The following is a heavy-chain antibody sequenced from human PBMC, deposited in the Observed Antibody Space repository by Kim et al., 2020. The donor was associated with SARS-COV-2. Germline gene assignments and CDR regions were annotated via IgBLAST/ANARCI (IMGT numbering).Heavy chain of an antibody. V-gene: IGHV3-9*01. CDR2: ISWNRSSI. D-gene: IGHD3-16*02. Sequence: GGSLRLSCAASGFTFGDYAMHWVRQAPGKGLEWVSGISWNRSSIDYADSVKGRFTISRDNAKNSLYLQMNSLRAEDTALYYCAKDRRVGLSYYYYYYMDVWGEGTTVTVSS. CDR1: GFTFGDYA. J-gene: IGHJ6*03. CDR3: AKDRRVGLSYYYYYYMDV.